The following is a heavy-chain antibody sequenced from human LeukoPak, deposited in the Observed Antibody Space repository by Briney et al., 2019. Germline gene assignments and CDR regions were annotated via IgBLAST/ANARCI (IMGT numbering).Heavy chain of an antibody. J-gene: IGHJ5*02. D-gene: IGHD3-3*01. Sequence: PSETLSLTCTVSGGSISSYYWSWIRQPPGKGLEWIGYIYYSGSTNYNPSLKSRVTISVDTSKNQFSLKLSSVTAADTAVYYCAVALRYYDFWSGYLNWFDPWGQGTLVTVSS. CDR2: IYYSGST. CDR3: AVALRYYDFWSGYLNWFDP. CDR1: GGSISSYY. V-gene: IGHV4-59*01.